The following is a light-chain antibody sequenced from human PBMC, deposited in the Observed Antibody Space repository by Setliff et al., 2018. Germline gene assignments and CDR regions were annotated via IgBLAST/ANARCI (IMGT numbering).Light chain of an antibody. CDR3: SSYAGSNHFV. CDR2: DVS. Sequence: QSVLTQPPSASGSPGQSVTISCTGTSNDVSGYNYVSWYQQHPGKAPQLMIYDVSKRPSGVPDRFSGSKSGNTASLTVSGLQAEDEADYYCSSYAGSNHFVFGTGTKGTV. CDR1: SNDVSGYNY. J-gene: IGLJ1*01. V-gene: IGLV2-8*01.